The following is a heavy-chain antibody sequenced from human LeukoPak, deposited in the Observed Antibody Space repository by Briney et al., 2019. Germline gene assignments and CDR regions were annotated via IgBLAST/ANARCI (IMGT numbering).Heavy chain of an antibody. V-gene: IGHV3-21*01. CDR3: ARIGYCSSGSCYGIDY. Sequence: GGSLRLSCAASGFTFSSYSMNWVRQAPGKGLEWVSSISSSSSYIYYADSVKGRFTISRDNAKNSLYLQMNSLRAEDTAVYYCARIGYCSSGSCYGIDYWGQGTLVTVSS. D-gene: IGHD2-15*01. CDR1: GFTFSSYS. J-gene: IGHJ4*02. CDR2: ISSSSSYI.